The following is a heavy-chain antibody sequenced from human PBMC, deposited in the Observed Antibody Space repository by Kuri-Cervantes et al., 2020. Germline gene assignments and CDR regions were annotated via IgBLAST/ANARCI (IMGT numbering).Heavy chain of an antibody. CDR3: AKTHNSDEDYFDY. CDR2: INPNSGGT. D-gene: IGHD5-24*01. V-gene: IGHV1-2*02. CDR1: GYTFTGYY. J-gene: IGHJ4*02. Sequence: ASVKVSCKASGYTFTGYYMHWVRQAPGQGLEWMGWINPNSGGTNYAQKFQGRVTMTRDTSISTAYMELRSLRSDDTAVYYCAKTHNSDEDYFDYWGQGTLVTVSS.